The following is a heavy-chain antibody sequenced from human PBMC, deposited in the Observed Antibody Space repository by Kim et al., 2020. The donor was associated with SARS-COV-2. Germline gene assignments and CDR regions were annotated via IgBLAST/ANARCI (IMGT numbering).Heavy chain of an antibody. CDR3: ARNYGSGTAIGDV. V-gene: IGHV3-33*01. CDR2: IRSDESKR. CDR1: GFTFSPFA. D-gene: IGHD3-10*01. J-gene: IGHJ3*01. Sequence: GGSLRLSCIASGFTFSPFAAHWVRQAPGKGLEWVAVIRSDESKRYYGESVKDRFSISRDNSQNTVYLQMNNLRAEDTAIYHCARNYGSGTAIGDVWGQGTMVTVSS.